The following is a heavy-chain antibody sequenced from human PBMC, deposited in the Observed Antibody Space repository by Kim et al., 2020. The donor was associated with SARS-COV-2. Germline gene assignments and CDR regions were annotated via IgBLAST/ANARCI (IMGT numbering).Heavy chain of an antibody. J-gene: IGHJ4*02. Sequence: RYRPSFQGQVTISADKSISTAYLQWSSLKASDTAMYYCARQRGSSGWFDYWGQGTLVTVSS. V-gene: IGHV5-51*01. D-gene: IGHD6-19*01. CDR3: ARQRGSSGWFDY.